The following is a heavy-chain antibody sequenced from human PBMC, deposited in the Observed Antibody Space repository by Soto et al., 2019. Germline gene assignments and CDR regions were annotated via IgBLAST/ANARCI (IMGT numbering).Heavy chain of an antibody. V-gene: IGHV3-23*01. D-gene: IGHD3-10*01. CDR2: ISGGSDST. CDR3: AKALPPGDY. CDR1: GFTFSPYA. J-gene: IGHJ4*02. Sequence: PGGSLRLSCAASGFTFSPYAMSWVRQAPGKGLEWVSAISGGSDSTYYADSVKGRFTISRDNSKNTLYLQMNSLRAEDTAVYYCAKALPPGDYWGQGTLVTVSS.